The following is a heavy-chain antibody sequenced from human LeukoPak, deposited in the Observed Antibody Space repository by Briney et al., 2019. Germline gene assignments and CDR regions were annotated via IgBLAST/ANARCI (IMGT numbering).Heavy chain of an antibody. J-gene: IGHJ4*02. Sequence: PGGSLRLSCAASGFTFSGYSMNWVRQAPGKGLEWVSSISSTTSYIYYADSVKGRFSISRDNAKNLLFLQMNSLRDEDTAVYYCARDASYCSGGSCYYFDYWGQGTLVTVSS. CDR3: ARDASYCSGGSCYYFDY. V-gene: IGHV3-21*01. D-gene: IGHD2-15*01. CDR2: ISSTTSYI. CDR1: GFTFSGYS.